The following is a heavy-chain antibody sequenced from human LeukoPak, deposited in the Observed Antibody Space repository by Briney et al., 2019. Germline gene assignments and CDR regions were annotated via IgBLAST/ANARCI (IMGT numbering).Heavy chain of an antibody. CDR1: GYSISSGYY. J-gene: IGHJ4*02. CDR3: AGGVDYEDY. V-gene: IGHV4-38-2*02. Sequence: PSETLSLTCTVSGYSISSGYYWGWIRQPPGKGLEWIGYIYYSGSTNYNPSLKSRVTISVDTSKNQFSLKLSSVTAADTAVYYCAGGVDYEDYWGQGTLVTVSS. D-gene: IGHD3-16*01. CDR2: IYYSGST.